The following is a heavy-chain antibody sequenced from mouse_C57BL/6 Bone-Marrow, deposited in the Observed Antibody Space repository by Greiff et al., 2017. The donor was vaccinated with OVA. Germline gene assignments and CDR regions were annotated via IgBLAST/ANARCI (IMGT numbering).Heavy chain of an antibody. CDR1: GFTFSSYA. D-gene: IGHD2-5*01. CDR2: ISDGGSYT. CDR3: ARDEAYYSNYEFAY. J-gene: IGHJ3*01. Sequence: EVKVVESGGGLVKPGGSLKLSCAASGFTFSSYAMSWVRQTPEKRLEWVATISDGGSYTYYPDNVKGRFTISRDNAKNNLYLQMSHLKSEDTAMYYCARDEAYYSNYEFAYWGQGTLVTVSA. V-gene: IGHV5-4*01.